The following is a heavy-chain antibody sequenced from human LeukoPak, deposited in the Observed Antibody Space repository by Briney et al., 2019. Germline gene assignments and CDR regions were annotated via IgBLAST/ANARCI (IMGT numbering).Heavy chain of an antibody. D-gene: IGHD3-22*01. CDR2: INPNSGGT. V-gene: IGHV1-2*02. CDR3: ARDVSYYYDSRGGAFDI. CDR1: GYTFTGYY. Sequence: GAAVTVSCKPSGYTFTGYYMHWVRQAPGQGLEWMGWINPNSGGTNYAQKFQGRVTMTRDTSISTAYMELRRLRSDDTAVYYCARDVSYYYDSRGGAFDIWGQGTMVTVSS. J-gene: IGHJ3*02.